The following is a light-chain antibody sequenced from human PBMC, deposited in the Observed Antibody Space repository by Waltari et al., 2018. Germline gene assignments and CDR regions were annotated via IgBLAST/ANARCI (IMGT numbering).Light chain of an antibody. CDR2: EAY. CDR1: SSAIGSSNY. V-gene: IGLV2-8*01. CDR3: NSYAGNNSYV. Sequence: QSALTQPPSASGSPGQSVTISCTGTSSAIGSSNYVSWYQQPPGKPPKLIISEAYKRPSGVPDRFSGSKSGNTASLTVSGLQAEDEADYFCNSYAGNNSYVFGTGTKVTVL. J-gene: IGLJ1*01.